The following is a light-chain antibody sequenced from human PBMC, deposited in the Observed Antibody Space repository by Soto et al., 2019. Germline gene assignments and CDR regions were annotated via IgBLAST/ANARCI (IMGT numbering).Light chain of an antibody. J-gene: IGKJ1*01. CDR1: QSFSNN. Sequence: IQLTQSPSSLSASVGDRVTISCRASQSFSNNLNWYQQKAGKAPKLLIYGASSLQSGVPSRFSGSRSGTDFTLTISSLVPEDFATYYCQQTYSTPWTFGQGTKVDIK. CDR2: GAS. V-gene: IGKV1-39*01. CDR3: QQTYSTPWT.